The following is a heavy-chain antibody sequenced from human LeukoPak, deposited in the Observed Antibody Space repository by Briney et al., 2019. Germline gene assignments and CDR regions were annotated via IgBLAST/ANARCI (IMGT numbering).Heavy chain of an antibody. V-gene: IGHV3-23*01. CDR2: ISGSGGST. CDR1: GFTFNNYA. J-gene: IGHJ4*02. CDR3: AKDLDGYSLLYFDY. D-gene: IGHD5-24*01. Sequence: GGSLRPSCAASGFTFNNYAMSWVRQAPGKGLEWVSGISGSGGSTYYPDSVKGRFTISRDNSKNTLYLQMNSLRAEDTAVYYCAKDLDGYSLLYFDYWGQGTLVTVSS.